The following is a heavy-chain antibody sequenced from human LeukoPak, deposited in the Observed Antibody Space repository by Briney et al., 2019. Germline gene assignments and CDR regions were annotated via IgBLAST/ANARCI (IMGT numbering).Heavy chain of an antibody. Sequence: KPGGSLRLSCAASGFTFSSYSMNWVRQAPGKGLEWVSSISSSSSYIYYADSVKGRFTISRGNAKNSLYLQMNSLRAEDTAVYYCARERDIVVVPAAMRYYYGMDVWGQGTTVTVSS. V-gene: IGHV3-21*01. CDR1: GFTFSSYS. J-gene: IGHJ6*02. CDR3: ARERDIVVVPAAMRYYYGMDV. D-gene: IGHD2-2*01. CDR2: ISSSSSYI.